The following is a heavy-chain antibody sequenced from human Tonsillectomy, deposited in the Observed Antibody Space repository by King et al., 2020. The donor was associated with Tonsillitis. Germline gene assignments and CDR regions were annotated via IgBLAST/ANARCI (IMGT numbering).Heavy chain of an antibody. V-gene: IGHV4-39*01. CDR3: ARASIAAAVSFWFDP. D-gene: IGHD6-13*01. CDR1: GGSISSSSYY. J-gene: IGHJ5*02. CDR2: VYYSGTT. Sequence: QLQESGPGLVKPSETLSLTCTVSGGSISSSSYYWAWIRQPPGKGLEWIGTVYYSGTTYYNPSLKSRVTLSVDTSKDQFSLKLSSVTAADTAVYYCARASIAAAVSFWFDPWGRGTLVTVPS.